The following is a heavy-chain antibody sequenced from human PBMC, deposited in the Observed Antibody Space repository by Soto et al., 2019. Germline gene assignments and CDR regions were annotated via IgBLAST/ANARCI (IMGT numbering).Heavy chain of an antibody. D-gene: IGHD3-16*01. CDR1: GGSISSGGFS. V-gene: IGHV4-30-2*01. CDR2: IYLSGST. J-gene: IGHJ4*02. CDR3: ARGGDYYFDS. Sequence: PSLTCAVSGGSISSGGFSWSWVRQPPGKGLQWIGYIYLSGSTYYNPSLKSRVNISLDRSKNQFSLRLTSVTAADTAVYYCARGGDYYFDSWGQGTLVTVSS.